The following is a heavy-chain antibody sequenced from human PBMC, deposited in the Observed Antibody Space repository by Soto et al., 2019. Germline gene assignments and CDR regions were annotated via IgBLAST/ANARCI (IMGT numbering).Heavy chain of an antibody. CDR1: GYSFITYG. Sequence: QVQLVQSGTEVKKPGASVKVSCKASGYSFITYGISWVRQAPGQGLEWMGWISADDGETNYAQKFQDRVTMTTDTYTTTAYLELRSLRSDDTAVYYCARDPRQHRYSNRGGGLDPWGQGTLVTVSS. CDR3: ARDPRQHRYSNRGGGLDP. CDR2: ISADDGET. V-gene: IGHV1-18*01. D-gene: IGHD6-13*01. J-gene: IGHJ5*02.